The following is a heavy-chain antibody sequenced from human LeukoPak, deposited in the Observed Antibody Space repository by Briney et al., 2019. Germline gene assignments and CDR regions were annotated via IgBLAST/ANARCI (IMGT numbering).Heavy chain of an antibody. CDR3: AREEYYYDSSGYYLLDY. J-gene: IGHJ4*02. Sequence: GGSLRLSCAASGFTFSSYEMNWVRQAPGKGLEWVSYISSSGTTIYYADSVKGRFTISRDNAKNSLYPQMNSLRAEDTAVYYCAREEYYYDSSGYYLLDYWGQGTLVTVSS. CDR2: ISSSGTTI. V-gene: IGHV3-48*03. D-gene: IGHD3-22*01. CDR1: GFTFSSYE.